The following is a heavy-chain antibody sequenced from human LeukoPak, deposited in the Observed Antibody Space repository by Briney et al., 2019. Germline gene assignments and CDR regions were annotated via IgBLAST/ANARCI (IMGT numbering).Heavy chain of an antibody. V-gene: IGHV4-39*01. D-gene: IGHD2-15*01. CDR1: GGSISSSSYY. CDR3: ARHWTRYCSGGSCYSWAFDI. CDR2: IYYRGST. J-gene: IGHJ3*02. Sequence: PSETLSLTCTVSGGSISSSSYYWGWIRQPPGKGLEWIGSIYYRGSTYYNPSLKSRVTISVDTSKNQFSLKLSSVTAADTAVYYCARHWTRYCSGGSCYSWAFDIWGQGTMVTVSS.